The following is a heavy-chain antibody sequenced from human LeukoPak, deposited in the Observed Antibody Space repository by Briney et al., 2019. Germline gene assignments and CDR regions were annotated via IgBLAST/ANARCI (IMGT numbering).Heavy chain of an antibody. CDR2: IHYSGST. J-gene: IGHJ5*02. V-gene: IGHV4-59*01. Sequence: PSETLSLTCTVSGGSISSYYWSWIRQPPGKGLEWIGYIHYSGSTNYNPSLKSRVTISVDTSKNQFSLKLSSVTAADTAVYYCARVRFLGSNWFDPWGQGTLVTVSS. CDR1: GGSISSYY. D-gene: IGHD3-3*01. CDR3: ARVRFLGSNWFDP.